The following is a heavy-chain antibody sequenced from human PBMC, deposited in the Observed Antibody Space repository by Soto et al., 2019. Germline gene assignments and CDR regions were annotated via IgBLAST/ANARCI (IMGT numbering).Heavy chain of an antibody. V-gene: IGHV3-30-3*01. CDR1: GFTFSSYA. D-gene: IGHD6-13*01. CDR2: ISYDGSNK. CDR3: ARWSGSSSWDTYYYYYGMDV. Sequence: GGSLRLSCAASGFTFSSYAMHWVRQAPGKGLEWVAVISYDGSNKYYADSVKGRFTISRDNSKNTLYLQMNSLRAEDTAVYYCARWSGSSSWDTYYYYYGMDVWGQGTTVTVSS. J-gene: IGHJ6*02.